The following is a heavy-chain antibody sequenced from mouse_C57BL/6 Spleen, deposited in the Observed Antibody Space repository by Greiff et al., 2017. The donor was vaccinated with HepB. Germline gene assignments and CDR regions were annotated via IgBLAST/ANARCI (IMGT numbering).Heavy chain of an antibody. D-gene: IGHD1-1*01. CDR3: ARSYYYGSSLLDY. CDR2: IYPGDGDT. V-gene: IGHV1-80*01. CDR1: GYAFSSYW. Sequence: QVQLQQSGAELVKPGASVKISCKASGYAFSSYWMNWVKQRPGKGLEWIGQIYPGDGDTNYNGKFKGKATLTADKSSSTAYMQLSSLTSEDSAVYFCARSYYYGSSLLDYWGQGTTLTVSS. J-gene: IGHJ2*01.